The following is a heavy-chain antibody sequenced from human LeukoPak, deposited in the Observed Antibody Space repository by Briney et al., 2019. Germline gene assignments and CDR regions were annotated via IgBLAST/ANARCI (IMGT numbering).Heavy chain of an antibody. CDR3: ARRDTAMALDY. J-gene: IGHJ4*02. CDR2: IISSSRTI. V-gene: IGHV3-48*01. D-gene: IGHD5-18*01. CDR1: GFYFDSYT. Sequence: GGSLRLSCAASGFYFDSYTMNWVRQAPGKGLEWVSYIISSSRTIYYADSVKGRFTISRDNAKNSLYLQMNSLRAGDTAVYYCARRDTAMALDYWGQATLVTVSS.